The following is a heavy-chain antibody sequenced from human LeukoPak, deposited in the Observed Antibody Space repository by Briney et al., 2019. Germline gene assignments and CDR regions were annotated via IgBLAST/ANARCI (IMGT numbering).Heavy chain of an antibody. CDR2: ISNDGSKR. J-gene: IGHJ4*02. V-gene: IGHV3-30*01. CDR3: ARDGISFGSGSYLDY. Sequence: GRSLRLSCDTSGFTFSSYPMHWVRQAPGKGLEWVADISNDGSKRNYADSVKGRFTISRDNSKNTVNLQMNGLGTEDTAVYYCARDGISFGSGSYLDYWGQGTLVTVSS. D-gene: IGHD3-10*01. CDR1: GFTFSSYP.